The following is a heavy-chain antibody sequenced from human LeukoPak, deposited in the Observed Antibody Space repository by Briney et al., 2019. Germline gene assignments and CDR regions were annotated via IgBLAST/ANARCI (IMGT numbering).Heavy chain of an antibody. J-gene: IGHJ4*02. Sequence: GGSLRLSCAASGFTFSSYAMSWVRQAPGKGLEWVSAISGSGGSTYYADSVKGRFTISRDNSKNTLYLQMNSLRAEDTAVYYCAKVYCGGDCYSGPFGYWGQGTLVTVSS. CDR1: GFTFSSYA. CDR3: AKVYCGGDCYSGPFGY. V-gene: IGHV3-23*01. D-gene: IGHD2-21*02. CDR2: ISGSGGST.